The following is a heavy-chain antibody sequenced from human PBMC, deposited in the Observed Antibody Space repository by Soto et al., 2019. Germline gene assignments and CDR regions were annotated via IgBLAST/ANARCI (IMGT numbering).Heavy chain of an antibody. CDR2: ISGSGGST. CDR1: GFTFSSYA. CDR3: AKGEEQWLVPTSRGYFDY. V-gene: IGHV3-23*01. Sequence: EVQLLESGGGLVQPGGSLRLSCAASGFTFSSYAMSWVRQAPGKGLEWVSVISGSGGSTYYADSVRGRFTISRDNXKXTXXLQMNSLRAEDTAVYYCAKGEEQWLVPTSRGYFDYWGQGTLVTVSS. D-gene: IGHD6-19*01. J-gene: IGHJ4*02.